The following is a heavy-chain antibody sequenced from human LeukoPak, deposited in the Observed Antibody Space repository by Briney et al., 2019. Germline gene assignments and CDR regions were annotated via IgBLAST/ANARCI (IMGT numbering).Heavy chain of an antibody. D-gene: IGHD3-10*01. CDR1: GYTFTGYY. Sequence: GASVKVSCKASGYTFTGYYMHWVRQAPGQGLEWMGWINPNSGGTNYAQKFQGRVTMTRDTSISTAYMELSRLRSDDTAVYYCARDLDYYGSGPNYYYYYMDVWGKGTTVTVSS. CDR3: ARDLDYYGSGPNYYYYYMDV. CDR2: INPNSGGT. V-gene: IGHV1-2*02. J-gene: IGHJ6*03.